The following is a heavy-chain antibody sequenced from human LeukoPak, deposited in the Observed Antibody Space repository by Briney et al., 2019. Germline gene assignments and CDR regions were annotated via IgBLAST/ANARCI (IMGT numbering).Heavy chain of an antibody. CDR1: GGTFSSYA. D-gene: IGHD2-15*01. V-gene: IGHV1-69*13. CDR3: AREGDGEDCSGGSCTQGSFDY. Sequence: SVKVSCKASGGTFSSYAISWVRQAPGQGLEWMGGIIPIFGTANYAQKFQGRVTITADESTSTVYMELSSLRSEDTAVYYCAREGDGEDCSGGSCTQGSFDYWGQGTLVTVSS. J-gene: IGHJ4*02. CDR2: IIPIFGTA.